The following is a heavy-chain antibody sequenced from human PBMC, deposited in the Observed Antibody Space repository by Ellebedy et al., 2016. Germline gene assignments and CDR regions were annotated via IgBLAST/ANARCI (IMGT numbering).Heavy chain of an antibody. D-gene: IGHD3-3*01. CDR2: ISSKGAI. Sequence: GGSLRLXXAASGFIFSDYYMTWIRQAPGKGLERVAYISSKGAIYYAESVMGRFTISRDNAKNSLYLQMNILRAEDTAVYYCATDDPGPQNVFDMWGQGTMVTVSS. CDR1: GFIFSDYY. V-gene: IGHV3-11*01. J-gene: IGHJ3*02. CDR3: ATDDPGPQNVFDM.